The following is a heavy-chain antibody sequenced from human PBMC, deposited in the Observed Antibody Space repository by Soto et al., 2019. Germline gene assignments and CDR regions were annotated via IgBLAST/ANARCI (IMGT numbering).Heavy chain of an antibody. J-gene: IGHJ4*02. CDR3: VRGNPLNAY. D-gene: IGHD1-1*01. CDR2: INGDGSIT. V-gene: IGHV3-74*01. Sequence: DVDLVESGGGLVQPGGSLRLSCVTSGFTFNIYWMHWIRQVPGQGLVWVSRINGDGSITTYADSVVGRFTISRDNTKKTLYLEMNSLRAEDTAFYYCVRGNPLNAYWGQGTLVTVSS. CDR1: GFTFNIYW.